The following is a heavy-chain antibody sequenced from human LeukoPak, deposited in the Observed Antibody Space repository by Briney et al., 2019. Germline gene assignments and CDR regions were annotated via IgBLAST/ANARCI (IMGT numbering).Heavy chain of an antibody. D-gene: IGHD3-10*01. Sequence: GGSLRLSCAASGFTFSSYGMHWARQAPGKGLDWVAVILHDGSNKYYADSVKGRFTISRDNSKNTLYLQMNSLRAEDTAVYYCTRDQYYYASGSYSLDYWGQGTLVTVSS. J-gene: IGHJ4*02. CDR2: ILHDGSNK. V-gene: IGHV3-30*03. CDR1: GFTFSSYG. CDR3: TRDQYYYASGSYSLDY.